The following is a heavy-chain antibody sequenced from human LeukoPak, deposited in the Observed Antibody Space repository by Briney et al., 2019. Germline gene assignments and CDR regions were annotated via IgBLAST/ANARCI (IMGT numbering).Heavy chain of an antibody. D-gene: IGHD4-17*01. CDR3: ARLDYGDQSAPVVINAFDI. J-gene: IGHJ3*02. Sequence: ASVKVSCKASGGTFSSYTISWVRQGPGQGLEWMGGIIPIFGTANYAQKFQGRVTITADESTSTAYMELSSLRSEDTAVYYCARLDYGDQSAPVVINAFDIWGQGTMVTVSS. V-gene: IGHV1-69*13. CDR2: IIPIFGTA. CDR1: GGTFSSYT.